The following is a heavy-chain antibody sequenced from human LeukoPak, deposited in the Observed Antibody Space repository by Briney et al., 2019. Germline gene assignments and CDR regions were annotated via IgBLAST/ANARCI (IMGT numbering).Heavy chain of an antibody. CDR3: ARVRAGPTTRDGIAAAGTGFDP. CDR2: INHSGST. Sequence: SETLSLTCAVYGGSFSGYYWSWIRQPPGKGLEWIGEINHSGSTNYNPSLKSRVTISVDTSKNQFSLKLSSVTAADTAVYYCARVRAGPTTRDGIAAAGTGFDPWGQGTLVTVSS. CDR1: GGSFSGYY. J-gene: IGHJ5*02. D-gene: IGHD6-13*01. V-gene: IGHV4-34*01.